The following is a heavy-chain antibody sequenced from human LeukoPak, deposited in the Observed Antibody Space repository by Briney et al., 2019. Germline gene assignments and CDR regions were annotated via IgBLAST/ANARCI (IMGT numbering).Heavy chain of an antibody. J-gene: IGHJ4*02. CDR3: TRESGAFSPFGF. Sequence: SETLSLTCAVSGGSIMTTNWWSWVRQPPGKGLEWIGEIHLSGATNYNPSLESRVSMSIDTSKNQMSLNLTSVTAADTAIYFCTRESGAFSPFGFWGQGTLVTVSS. V-gene: IGHV4-4*02. D-gene: IGHD1-26*01. CDR2: IHLSGAT. CDR1: GGSIMTTNW.